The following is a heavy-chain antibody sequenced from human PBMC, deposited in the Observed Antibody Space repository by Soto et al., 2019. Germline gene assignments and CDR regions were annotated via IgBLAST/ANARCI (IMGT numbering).Heavy chain of an antibody. J-gene: IGHJ3*02. Sequence: GESLKISCKGSGYSFSSYWIGWVRQMPGKGLGWLGIIYPGDPDTRYSPSFQGQVTISADKSISTAYLQWSSLKASDTAMYYCARPSRYGSGSYYSPPVAFDIWGQGTMVTVSS. V-gene: IGHV5-51*01. CDR1: GYSFSSYW. D-gene: IGHD3-10*01. CDR2: IYPGDPDT. CDR3: ARPSRYGSGSYYSPPVAFDI.